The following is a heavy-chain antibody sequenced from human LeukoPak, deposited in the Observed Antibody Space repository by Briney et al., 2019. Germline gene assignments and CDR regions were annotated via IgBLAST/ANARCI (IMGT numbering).Heavy chain of an antibody. V-gene: IGHV3-23*01. CDR2: ISGSSGST. Sequence: PGGSLRLSCAASGFTFSSYAMSWVRQAPGKGLEWVSAISGSSGSTYYADSVKGRFTISRDNSKNTLYLQMNSLRAGDTAVYYCAKDYDILTGSEYWGQGTLVTVSS. CDR3: AKDYDILTGSEY. D-gene: IGHD3-9*01. CDR1: GFTFSSYA. J-gene: IGHJ4*02.